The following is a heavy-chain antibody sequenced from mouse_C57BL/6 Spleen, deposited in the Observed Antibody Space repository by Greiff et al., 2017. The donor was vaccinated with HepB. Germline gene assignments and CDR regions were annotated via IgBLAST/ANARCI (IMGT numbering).Heavy chain of an antibody. J-gene: IGHJ2*01. CDR3: APHYYGSSYVDFDY. D-gene: IGHD1-1*01. CDR2: IDPSDSYT. Sequence: QVQLQQPGAELVRPGTSVKLSCKASGYTFTSYWMHWVKQRPGQGLEWIGVIDPSDSYTNYNQKFKGKATLTVDTSSSTAYMQLSSLTSEDSAVYYCAPHYYGSSYVDFDYWGQGTTPTVSS. V-gene: IGHV1-59*01. CDR1: GYTFTSYW.